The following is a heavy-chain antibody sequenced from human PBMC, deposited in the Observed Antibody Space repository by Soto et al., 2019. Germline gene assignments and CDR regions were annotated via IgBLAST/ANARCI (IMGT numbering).Heavy chain of an antibody. CDR3: AREKRANGYFEY. Sequence: EVQLVESGGGLVQTGGSLRLSCAASGFTFSAYWMSWVRQAPGKGLEWVASIKQAGSEKYYVDSVNGRFIISRDDAKNSLFLQVNSLRVEDTAVYYCAREKRANGYFEYWGQGTLVTVSS. V-gene: IGHV3-7*01. CDR2: IKQAGSEK. D-gene: IGHD6-25*01. CDR1: GFTFSAYW. J-gene: IGHJ4*02.